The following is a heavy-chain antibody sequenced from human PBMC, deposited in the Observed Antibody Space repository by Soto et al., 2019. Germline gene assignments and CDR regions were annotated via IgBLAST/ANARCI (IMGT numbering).Heavy chain of an antibody. CDR2: ISSSSNYI. Sequence: PGGSLRLSCTASGFTFSSYNMNWVRQAPGKGLEWVSSISSSSNYIYYAGSMKGRFTISRDNAKNSLYLQMNSLRDEDTAVYYCARESRFLEWLSLNWFDPWGQGTLVTVSS. J-gene: IGHJ5*02. CDR3: ARESRFLEWLSLNWFDP. CDR1: GFTFSSYN. V-gene: IGHV3-21*01. D-gene: IGHD3-3*01.